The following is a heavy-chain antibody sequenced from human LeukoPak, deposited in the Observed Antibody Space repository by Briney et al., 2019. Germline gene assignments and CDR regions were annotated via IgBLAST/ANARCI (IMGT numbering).Heavy chain of an antibody. CDR3: ASRRGGIVGDY. D-gene: IGHD2-15*01. CDR2: ISYDGSNK. CDR1: GFTFSSYG. J-gene: IGHJ4*02. V-gene: IGHV3-30*03. Sequence: GGSLRLSCAASGFTFSSYGMHWVRQAPGKGLEWVAVISYDGSNKYYADSVKGRFTIPRDNSKNTLYLQMNSLRAEDTAVYYCASRRGGIVGDYWGQGTLVTVSS.